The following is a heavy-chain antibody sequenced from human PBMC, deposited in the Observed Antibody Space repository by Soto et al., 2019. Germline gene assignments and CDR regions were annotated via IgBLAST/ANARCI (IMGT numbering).Heavy chain of an antibody. CDR3: ARGQRFSDWFDP. V-gene: IGHV4-4*07. CDR1: GGTISGYY. CDR2: IYSSGST. Sequence: SYTLSLTCTVTGGTISGYYWTWIRQSAGGGLEWIGRIYSSGSTNYNPSLKSRVTISLDTSMNHFSRRLSSVTAADTAVYYCARGQRFSDWFDPWGQGTLGTVSA. J-gene: IGHJ5*02. D-gene: IGHD3-3*01.